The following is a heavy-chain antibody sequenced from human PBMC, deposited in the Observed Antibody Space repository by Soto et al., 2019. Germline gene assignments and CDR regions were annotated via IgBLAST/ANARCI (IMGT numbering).Heavy chain of an antibody. V-gene: IGHV4-39*01. CDR3: ARHEALWYFDS. CDR2: IYYSGST. J-gene: IGHJ4*02. CDR1: RGSISSGTNY. D-gene: IGHD5-18*01. Sequence: QLQLQESGPGLVKPSETLSLTCTVSRGSISSGTNYWAWIRQPPGKGLEWIANIYYSGSTFYNPSLKVRVTISLDTSKNQFSLKLRSVTAADTAVYYCARHEALWYFDSWGQETLVTVSS.